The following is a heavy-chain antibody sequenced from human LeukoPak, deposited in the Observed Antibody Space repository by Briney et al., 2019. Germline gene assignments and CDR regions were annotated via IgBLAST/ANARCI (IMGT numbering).Heavy chain of an antibody. CDR2: IKQDGSEK. Sequence: PGGSLRLSCAASGFTFSNYWMTWVRQAPGKGLEWVANIKQDGSEKYYVDSVKGRFTISRDNAKNSLYLQMNSLRAEDTAVYYCARGGTMVRRDYWGQGTLVTVSS. J-gene: IGHJ4*02. D-gene: IGHD3-10*01. CDR1: GFTFSNYW. CDR3: ARGGTMVRRDY. V-gene: IGHV3-7*01.